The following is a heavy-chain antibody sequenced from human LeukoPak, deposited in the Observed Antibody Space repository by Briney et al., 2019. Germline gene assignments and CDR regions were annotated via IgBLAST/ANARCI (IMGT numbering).Heavy chain of an antibody. V-gene: IGHV3-53*01. Sequence: PGGSLRLPCAASGFTVSSNYMSWVRQARGEGLEWVSVFYSGGSTYYADSVKGRFTISRDNSKNTLYLQMNSPRAEDTAVYYCAREGPPTYAARGDYWGQGTLVTVSS. CDR3: AREGPPTYAARGDY. CDR2: FYSGGST. D-gene: IGHD2-8*01. J-gene: IGHJ4*02. CDR1: GFTVSSNY.